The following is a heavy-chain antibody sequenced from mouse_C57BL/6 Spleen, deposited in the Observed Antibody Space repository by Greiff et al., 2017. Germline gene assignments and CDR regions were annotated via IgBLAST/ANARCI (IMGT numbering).Heavy chain of an antibody. V-gene: IGHV5-4*01. Sequence: VQLKESGGGLVKPGGSLKLSCAASGFTFSSYAMSWVRQTPEKRLEWVATISDGGSYTYYPDNVKGRFTISRDNAKNNLYLQMSHLKSEDTAMYYCAREGGDYWGQGTSVTVSS. CDR3: AREGGDY. J-gene: IGHJ4*01. CDR1: GFTFSSYA. CDR2: ISDGGSYT.